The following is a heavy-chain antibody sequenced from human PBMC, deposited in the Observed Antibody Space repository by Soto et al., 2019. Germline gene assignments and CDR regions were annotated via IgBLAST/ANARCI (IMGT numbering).Heavy chain of an antibody. CDR2: INAGNGNT. CDR1: GYTFTSYA. V-gene: IGHV1-3*01. D-gene: IGHD5-18*01. CDR3: ARDPGYSYGYN. J-gene: IGHJ4*02. Sequence: QVQLVQSGAEVKKPGASVKVSCKASGYTFTSYAVHWVRQAPGQRLEWMGWINAGNGNTKYSQKFQGRVTITRDTSASTAYMELSSLRSEDTAVYYCARDPGYSYGYNWGQGTLVTVSP.